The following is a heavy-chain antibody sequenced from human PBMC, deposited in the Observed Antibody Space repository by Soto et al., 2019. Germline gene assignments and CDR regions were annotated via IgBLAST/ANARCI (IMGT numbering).Heavy chain of an antibody. V-gene: IGHV3-30*18. Sequence: VQLVESGGGVVQPGRSQRLSCAASGFTFSSYDIHWVRQAPGKGLERVAVISYDGRKKYYADSVKGIFTISMDNSKNTLYLKVNSLRAEDTAVYYCAKAYSGPFDVWGQGTMVTVSS. D-gene: IGHD1-26*01. J-gene: IGHJ3*01. CDR2: ISYDGRKK. CDR3: AKAYSGPFDV. CDR1: GFTFSSYD.